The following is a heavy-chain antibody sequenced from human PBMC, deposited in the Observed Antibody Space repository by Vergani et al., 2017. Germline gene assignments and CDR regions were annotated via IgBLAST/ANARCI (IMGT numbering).Heavy chain of an antibody. J-gene: IGHJ3*02. D-gene: IGHD3-3*01. CDR1: GGTFSSYA. CDR3: AREGARPRGLGHYDFWSGYYSPSDAFDI. V-gene: IGHV1-69*11. Sequence: QVQLVQSGAEVKKPGSSVKVSCKASGGTFSSYAISWVRQAPGQGLEWMGRIIPILGTANYAQKFQGRVTITADESTSTAYMELSSLRSEETAVYYCAREGARPRGLGHYDFWSGYYSPSDAFDIWGQGTMVTVSS. CDR2: IIPILGTA.